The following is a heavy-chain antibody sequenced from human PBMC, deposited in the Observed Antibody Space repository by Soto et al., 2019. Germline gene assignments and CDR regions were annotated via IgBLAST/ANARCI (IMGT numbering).Heavy chain of an antibody. V-gene: IGHV1-18*01. D-gene: IGHD3-3*01. CDR1: GYTFTSYG. CDR2: ISAYNGNT. CDR3: ARDLRHYDFWSGYYYWFDP. J-gene: IGHJ5*02. Sequence: GASVKVSCKASGYTFTSYGISWVRQAPGQGLEWMGWISAYNGNTNYAQKLQGRVTMTTDTSTSTAYMELRSLRSDDTAVYYCARDLRHYDFWSGYYYWFDPWGQGTLVTVSS.